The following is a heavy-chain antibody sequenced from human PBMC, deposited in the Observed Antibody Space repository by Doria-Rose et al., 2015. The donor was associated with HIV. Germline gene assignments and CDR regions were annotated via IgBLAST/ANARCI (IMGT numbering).Heavy chain of an antibody. CDR3: ARIKSSRWYHKSYFDF. J-gene: IGHJ4*02. V-gene: IGHV2-26*01. CDR2: IFSDDER. Sequence: QITLKESGPVLVKPTETLTLTCTVSGVSLSSPGMGVSWIRQPPGKALEWLANIFSDDERSYKTSLKSRLTISRGTSKSQVFLTMTDMDPVDTATYYCARIKSSRWYHKSYFDFWGQGTLVIVSA. CDR1: GVSLSSPGMG. D-gene: IGHD6-13*01.